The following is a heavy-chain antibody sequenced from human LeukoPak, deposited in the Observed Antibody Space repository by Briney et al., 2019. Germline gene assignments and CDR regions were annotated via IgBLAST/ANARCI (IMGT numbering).Heavy chain of an antibody. CDR3: TRDRYTMVRGVISPPGY. Sequence: PGGSLRLSCTASGFTFGDYAMSWVRQAPGKGLEWVGFIRSKAYGGTTEYAASVKGGFTISRDDSKSIAYLQMNSLKTEDTAVYYCTRDRYTMVRGVISPPGYWGQGTLVTVSS. V-gene: IGHV3-49*04. CDR2: IRSKAYGGTT. CDR1: GFTFGDYA. J-gene: IGHJ4*02. D-gene: IGHD3-10*01.